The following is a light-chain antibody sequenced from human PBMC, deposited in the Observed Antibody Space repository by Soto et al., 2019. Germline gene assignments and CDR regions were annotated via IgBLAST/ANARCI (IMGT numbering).Light chain of an antibody. V-gene: IGLV1-51*01. CDR1: SSNIGNNY. J-gene: IGLJ3*02. Sequence: QSVLTQPPSVSAAPGQKVTISCSGSSSNIGNNYVSWYQQVPGTAPKLLIYDNNKRPSGIPDRFSGSKSGTSATLGITGLQTGDEADYYCGTWDDNLSALFGGGTKLTVL. CDR2: DNN. CDR3: GTWDDNLSAL.